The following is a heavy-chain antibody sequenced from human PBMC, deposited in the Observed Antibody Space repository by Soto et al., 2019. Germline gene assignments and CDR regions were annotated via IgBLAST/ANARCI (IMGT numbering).Heavy chain of an antibody. CDR3: ARDYSSGWRESEYFQH. J-gene: IGHJ1*01. CDR2: ISYDGSNK. D-gene: IGHD6-19*01. V-gene: IGHV3-30-3*01. CDR1: GFTFSSYA. Sequence: GGSLRLSCAASGFTFSSYAMHWVSQAPGKGLEWVAVISYDGSNKYYADSVKGRFTISRDNSKNTLYLQMNSLRAEDTAVYYCARDYSSGWRESEYFQHWGQGTLVTVSS.